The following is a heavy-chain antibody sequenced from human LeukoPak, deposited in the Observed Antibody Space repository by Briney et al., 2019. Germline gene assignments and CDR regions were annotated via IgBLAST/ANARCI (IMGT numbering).Heavy chain of an antibody. D-gene: IGHD2-2*01. CDR1: GFTFSSYA. J-gene: IGHJ4*02. V-gene: IGHV3-23*01. CDR2: ISGSGGST. Sequence: GGSLRLSCAASGFTFSSYAMSWVRQAPGKGLEWVSAISGSGGSTYYADSVKGRFTISRDNSKNTLYLQMSSLRAEDTAVYYCANRGDRGYIVVVPAAMPVYWGQGTLVTVSS. CDR3: ANRGDRGYIVVVPAAMPVY.